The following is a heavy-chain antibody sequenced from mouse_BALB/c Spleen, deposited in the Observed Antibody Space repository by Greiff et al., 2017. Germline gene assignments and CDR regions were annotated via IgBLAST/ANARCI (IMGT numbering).Heavy chain of an antibody. CDR2: ISSGGGST. V-gene: IGHV5-12-1*01. J-gene: IGHJ2*01. Sequence: EVKVVESGGGLVKPGGSLKLSCAASGFAFSSYDMSWVRQTPEKRLEWVAYISSGGGSTYYPDTVKGRFTISRDNAKNTLYLQMSSLKSEDTAMYYCARRGLDYWGQGTTLTVSS. D-gene: IGHD2-2*01. CDR1: GFAFSSYD. CDR3: ARRGLDY.